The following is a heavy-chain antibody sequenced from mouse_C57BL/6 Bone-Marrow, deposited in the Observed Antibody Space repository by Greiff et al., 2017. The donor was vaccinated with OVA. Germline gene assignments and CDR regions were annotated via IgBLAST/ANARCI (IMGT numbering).Heavy chain of an antibody. CDR1: GFTFSSYT. J-gene: IGHJ4*01. V-gene: IGHV5-9*01. CDR2: ISGGGGNT. Sequence: EVQVVESGGGLVKPGGSLKLSCAASGFTFSSYTMSWVRQTPEKRLEWVATISGGGGNTYYPDSVKGRFTISRDNAKNTLYLQMSSLRSEDTALYYCASITTVVPSYAMDYWGQGTSVTVSS. CDR3: ASITTVVPSYAMDY. D-gene: IGHD1-1*01.